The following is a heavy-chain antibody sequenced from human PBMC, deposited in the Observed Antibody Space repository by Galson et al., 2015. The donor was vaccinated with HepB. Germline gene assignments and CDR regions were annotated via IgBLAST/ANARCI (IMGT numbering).Heavy chain of an antibody. Sequence: SLRLSCAASGFTFSSYWMHWVRQAPGKGLVWVSGIDTDGTTTRYADSVKGRFTISRDNAKNTLYLQMNILRAEDTAVYYCTRWSAAAPIDYWGQGTLVTVSS. D-gene: IGHD6-13*01. CDR2: IDTDGTTT. CDR1: GFTFSSYW. V-gene: IGHV3-74*01. J-gene: IGHJ4*02. CDR3: TRWSAAAPIDY.